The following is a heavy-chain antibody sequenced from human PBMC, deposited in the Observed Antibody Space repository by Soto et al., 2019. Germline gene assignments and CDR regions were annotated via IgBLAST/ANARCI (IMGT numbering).Heavy chain of an antibody. Sequence: QVQLQESGPGLVKPSQTLSLTCTVSGGSISSGGYYWSWIRQHPGKVLEWIGYIYYSGSTYYIPSLKSRVTISVDASENQISLKLSSVTAADTAVYYCARTATVFGVGDAFNIWGQGTMVTVSS. D-gene: IGHD3-3*01. CDR1: GGSISSGGYY. J-gene: IGHJ3*02. V-gene: IGHV4-31*03. CDR2: IYYSGST. CDR3: ARTATVFGVGDAFNI.